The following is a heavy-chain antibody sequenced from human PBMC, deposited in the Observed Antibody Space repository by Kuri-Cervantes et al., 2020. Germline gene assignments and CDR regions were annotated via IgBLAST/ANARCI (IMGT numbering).Heavy chain of an antibody. J-gene: IGHJ4*02. CDR1: GFTFDDYA. Sequence: GGSLRLSCAASGFTFDDYAMHWVRQAPGKGLEWVSGISWNSGSIGCADSVKGRFTISRDNAKNSLYLQMNSLRAEDTALYYCAKDSSSYDYETLYYFDYWGQGTLVTVSS. D-gene: IGHD5-12*01. CDR3: AKDSSSYDYETLYYFDY. V-gene: IGHV3-9*01. CDR2: ISWNSGSI.